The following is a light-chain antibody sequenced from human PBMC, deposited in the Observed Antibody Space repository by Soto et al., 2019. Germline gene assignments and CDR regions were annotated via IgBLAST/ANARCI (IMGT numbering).Light chain of an antibody. CDR2: DAS. CDR3: QQYNSYPIT. Sequence: QMTQSASALSASVGDRVTITCRASQSISSWLAWYQQKPGKAPKLLIYDASSLESGVPSRFSGSGSGTEFTLTISSLQPDDFATYYCQQYNSYPITFGQGTRLEIK. CDR1: QSISSW. J-gene: IGKJ5*01. V-gene: IGKV1-5*01.